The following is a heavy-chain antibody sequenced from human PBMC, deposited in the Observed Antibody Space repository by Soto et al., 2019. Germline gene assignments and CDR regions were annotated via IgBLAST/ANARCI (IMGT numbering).Heavy chain of an antibody. CDR2: LSCGGANT. J-gene: IGHJ5*02. CDR3: ARSSGYADX. V-gene: IGHV3-23*01. CDR1: GCSFSTYS. Sequence: PLDSLILSFAASGCSFSTYSMAWVRQAAGKGKQWVSGLSCGGANTFYIDSVRGRFTISVDISRNTVFLKMDSLRVEDTAVYYSARSSGYADXWGRGTLVPVSX. D-gene: IGHD5-12*01.